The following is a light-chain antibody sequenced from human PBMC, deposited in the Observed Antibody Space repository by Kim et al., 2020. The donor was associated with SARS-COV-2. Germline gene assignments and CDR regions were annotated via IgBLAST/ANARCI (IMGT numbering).Light chain of an antibody. CDR2: VKN. Sequence: VALGQTVRITCQGDSLRSSYTTWYPQKPGQAPIVVVYVKNNRPSEIPARFSGSSSGNTASLTITGTQAGDEADYYCNSRDNNDNVLFGGGTQLTVL. CDR1: SLRSSY. V-gene: IGLV3-19*01. CDR3: NSRDNNDNVL. J-gene: IGLJ2*01.